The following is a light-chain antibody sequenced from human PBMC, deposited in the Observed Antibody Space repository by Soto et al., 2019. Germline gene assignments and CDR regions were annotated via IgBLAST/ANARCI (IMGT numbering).Light chain of an antibody. CDR2: GAS. CDR3: QQYTNWPPKLT. CDR1: QSVSSN. V-gene: IGKV3-15*01. Sequence: EIVMTQSPATLSVSPGERYTLSCMAIQSVSSNLAWYQQKPGQAPRLLIYGASTRATGIPARFSGSGSGTEFTLTISSLQSEDFAVYYCQQYTNWPPKLTVGGGTKVEIK. J-gene: IGKJ4*01.